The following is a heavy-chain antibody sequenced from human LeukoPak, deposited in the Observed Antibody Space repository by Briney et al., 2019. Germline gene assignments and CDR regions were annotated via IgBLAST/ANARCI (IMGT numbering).Heavy chain of an antibody. Sequence: PGGSLRLSCAASGLTFNHYAMHWVRQAPGKGLDWVSYISSTSSTIYYADSVKGRFTISRDNAKNSLYLQMNSLRDEDTAVYYCARRIAVAGTFFDYWGQGTLVTVSS. CDR3: ARRIAVAGTFFDY. V-gene: IGHV3-48*02. CDR1: GLTFNHYA. D-gene: IGHD6-19*01. CDR2: ISSTSSTI. J-gene: IGHJ4*02.